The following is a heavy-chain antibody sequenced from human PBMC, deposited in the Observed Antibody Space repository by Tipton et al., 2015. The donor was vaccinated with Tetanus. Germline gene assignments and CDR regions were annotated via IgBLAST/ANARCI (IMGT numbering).Heavy chain of an antibody. Sequence: SLRLSCAASGFTFNSYSMTWVRQAPGKGLEWVAAISGSRLTPYYAASVKGRFTISRDNSKNTLSLQLNSLRADDTAIYYCARRRTTTALANDFDSGGQGTEVTVSS. CDR2: ISGSRLTP. CDR1: GFTFNSYS. CDR3: ARRRTTTALANDFDS. D-gene: IGHD1-1*01. J-gene: IGHJ4*02. V-gene: IGHV3-23*01.